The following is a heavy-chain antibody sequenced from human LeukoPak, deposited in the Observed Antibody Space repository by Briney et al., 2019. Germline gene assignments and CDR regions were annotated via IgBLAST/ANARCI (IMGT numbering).Heavy chain of an antibody. Sequence: SETLSLTCAVYGGSFSGYYWSWIRQPPGKGLEWIGEINHSGSTNYNPSLKGRVTISVDTSKNQFSLKLSSVTAADTAVYYCARVVYCSSTSCYFDAFDIWGQGTMVTVSS. CDR1: GGSFSGYY. CDR3: ARVVYCSSTSCYFDAFDI. D-gene: IGHD2-2*01. J-gene: IGHJ3*02. V-gene: IGHV4-34*01. CDR2: INHSGST.